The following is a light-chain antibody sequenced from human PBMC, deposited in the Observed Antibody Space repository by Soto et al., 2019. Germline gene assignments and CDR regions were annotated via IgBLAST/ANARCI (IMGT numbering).Light chain of an antibody. J-gene: IGKJ1*01. CDR2: DAS. CDR3: QQYTRSPLT. V-gene: IGKV3-20*01. Sequence: EFVLTQSPGTLSLSPVERATLSCMASQTVRNNYLAWYQQKPVQAPRLLIYDASSRATGIPDRFSGGGSGTDFTLTISRLEPEDFAVYYCQQYTRSPLTFGQGTKVDIK. CDR1: QTVRNNY.